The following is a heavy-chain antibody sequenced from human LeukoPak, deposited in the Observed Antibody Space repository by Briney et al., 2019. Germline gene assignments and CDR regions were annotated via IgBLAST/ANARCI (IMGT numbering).Heavy chain of an antibody. J-gene: IGHJ6*03. CDR3: AKDFSSASYTYYYYYMDV. V-gene: IGHV4-39*07. D-gene: IGHD6-25*01. Sequence: SETLSLTCTVSGGSITTTTYYWGWIRQPPGKGLEWIGSIYYSGNTYYDPSLKSRVTISLDTSKNQFSLKVSSVTAADTAIYYCAKDFSSASYTYYYYYMDVWGKGTTVTVSS. CDR2: IYYSGNT. CDR1: GGSITTTTYY.